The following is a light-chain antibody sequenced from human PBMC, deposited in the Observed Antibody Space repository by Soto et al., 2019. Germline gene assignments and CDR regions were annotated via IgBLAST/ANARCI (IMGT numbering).Light chain of an antibody. Sequence: IQMTQSPSSLSVSVTDRVTITCRASQDIGNDLGWYQQRPGEAPELLLYAASTLRSGVPSRFSGSGSGTQFTLTISSLQPEDSAVYYCQQYNNWPPGATFGPGTKV. V-gene: IGKV1-17*01. J-gene: IGKJ3*01. CDR3: QQYNNWPPGAT. CDR1: QDIGND. CDR2: AAS.